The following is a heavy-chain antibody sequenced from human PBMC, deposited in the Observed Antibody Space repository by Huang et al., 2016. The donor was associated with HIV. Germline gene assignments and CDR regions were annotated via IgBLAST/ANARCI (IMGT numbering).Heavy chain of an antibody. J-gene: IGHJ4*02. V-gene: IGHV4-39*01. CDR2: IFYTGSA. Sequence: SLNSGKYYWGWIRQSPGKGLEWIGSIFYTGSANYNPSPESRVTIFVDSSKSQLSVRLRSVTAADTAVYYCARRRTHFTFDYWGQGTLVTVSS. CDR1: SLNSGKYY. CDR3: ARRRTHFTFDY.